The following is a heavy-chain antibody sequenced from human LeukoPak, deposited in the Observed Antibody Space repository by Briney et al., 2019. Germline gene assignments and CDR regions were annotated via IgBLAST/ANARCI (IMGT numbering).Heavy chain of an antibody. J-gene: IGHJ4*02. D-gene: IGHD5-18*01. CDR1: GFTVSSNS. V-gene: IGHV3-23*01. Sequence: GGSLRLSCTVSGFTVSSNSWSWVRQAPGKGLEWVSAISGSGGSTYYADSVKGRFTISRDNSKNTLYLQMNSLRAEDTAVYYCAKGGIQLWTFDYWGQGTLVTVSS. CDR2: ISGSGGST. CDR3: AKGGIQLWTFDY.